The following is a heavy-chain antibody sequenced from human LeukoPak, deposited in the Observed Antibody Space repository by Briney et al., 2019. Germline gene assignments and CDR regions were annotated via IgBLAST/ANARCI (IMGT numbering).Heavy chain of an antibody. J-gene: IGHJ4*02. D-gene: IGHD1-26*01. CDR1: AFTFSDYS. V-gene: IGHV3-48*01. CDR3: ARDRIKSGSYYFDY. Sequence: GGSLRLSCAASAFTFSDYSMDLVRQAPGEGVEWVSYISGRSSTIYYADSVKGRFTISRDNAKNSMYLQMNSLRAEDTAVYYCARDRIKSGSYYFDYWGQGTLVTVSS. CDR2: ISGRSSTI.